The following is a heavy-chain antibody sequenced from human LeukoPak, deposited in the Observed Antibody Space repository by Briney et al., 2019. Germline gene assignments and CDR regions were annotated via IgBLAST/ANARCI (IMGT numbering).Heavy chain of an antibody. CDR3: ARGVSPCRSTSCYDYMDV. D-gene: IGHD2-2*01. V-gene: IGHV1-69*05. CDR2: IIPIFGTA. J-gene: IGHJ6*03. CDR1: GGTFSSYA. Sequence: SVKVSCKASGGTFSSYAISWVRQAPGQGLEWMGGIIPIFGTANYAQKFQGRVTITTDESTSTAYMELSSLRSEDTAVYYCARGVSPCRSTSCYDYMDVWRKGTTVTVSS.